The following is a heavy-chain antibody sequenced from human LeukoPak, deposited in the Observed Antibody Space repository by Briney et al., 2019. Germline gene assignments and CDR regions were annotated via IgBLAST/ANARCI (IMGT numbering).Heavy chain of an antibody. CDR1: GGTFSSYA. V-gene: IGHV1-69*04. D-gene: IGHD5-18*01. CDR2: IIPILGIA. Sequence: SVKVSCKASGGTFSSYAISWVRQAPGQGLEWMGRIIPILGIANYAQKFQGRVTITADKSTSTAYMELSSLRSEDTAVYYCARGLQLWFFDCWGQGTLVTVSS. J-gene: IGHJ4*02. CDR3: ARGLQLWFFDC.